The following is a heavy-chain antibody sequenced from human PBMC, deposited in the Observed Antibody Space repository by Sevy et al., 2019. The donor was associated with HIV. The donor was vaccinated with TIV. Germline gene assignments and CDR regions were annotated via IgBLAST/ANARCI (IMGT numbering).Heavy chain of an antibody. J-gene: IGHJ4*02. D-gene: IGHD3-22*01. Sequence: GGSLRLSCAASGFTFSDYYMTWIRHAPGKGLEWVSHISGSGTSKDYADSVEGRFSISRDNAQNSLYLQMNSLRAEDTAVYYCARSNNAGVGTFYYDTSGYYSDFWGQGTLVTVSS. V-gene: IGHV3-11*01. CDR1: GFTFSDYY. CDR3: ARSNNAGVGTFYYDTSGYYSDF. CDR2: ISGSGTSK.